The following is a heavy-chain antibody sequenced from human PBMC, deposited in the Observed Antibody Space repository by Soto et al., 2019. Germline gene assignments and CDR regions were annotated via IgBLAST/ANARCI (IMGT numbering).Heavy chain of an antibody. CDR2: IYYTGTT. CDR3: ARLGGFYQSLDS. D-gene: IGHD3-22*01. J-gene: IGHJ5*01. CDR1: VGSISTYY. V-gene: IGHV4-59*08. Sequence: SETLSLTCTVSVGSISTYYWSWIRQPPGKGLEWIGYIYYTGTTTYNPSFKSRLTISVDSSKNQFSLKLTSVTAADTAVYYCARLGGFYQSLDSWGQGALVTV.